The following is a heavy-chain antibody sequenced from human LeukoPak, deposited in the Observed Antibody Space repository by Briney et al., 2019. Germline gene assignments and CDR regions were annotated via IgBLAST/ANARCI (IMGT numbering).Heavy chain of an antibody. V-gene: IGHV4-30-4*08. D-gene: IGHD2-2*01. Sequence: SETLSLTCTVSGGSISSGGYYWSWIRQPPGKGLEWIGYIYYSGNTYYNPSLKSRVIISVDTSKNQFSLNLSSVTAADTAVYYCARERIVVVDAFDIWGQGTMVTVSS. CDR3: ARERIVVVDAFDI. CDR1: GGSISSGGYY. J-gene: IGHJ3*02. CDR2: IYYSGNT.